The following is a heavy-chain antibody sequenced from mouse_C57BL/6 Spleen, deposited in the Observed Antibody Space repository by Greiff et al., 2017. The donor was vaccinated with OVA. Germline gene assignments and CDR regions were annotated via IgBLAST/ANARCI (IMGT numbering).Heavy chain of an antibody. V-gene: IGHV1-72*01. J-gene: IGHJ1*03. CDR3: ARGSDYDYFDV. D-gene: IGHD2-4*01. Sequence: QVHVKQPGAELVKPGASVKLSCKASGYTFTSYWMHWVKQRPGRGLEWIGRIDPNSGGTKYNEKFKSKATLTVDKPSSTAYMQLSSLTSEDSAVYYCARGSDYDYFDVWGTGTTVTVSS. CDR2: IDPNSGGT. CDR1: GYTFTSYW.